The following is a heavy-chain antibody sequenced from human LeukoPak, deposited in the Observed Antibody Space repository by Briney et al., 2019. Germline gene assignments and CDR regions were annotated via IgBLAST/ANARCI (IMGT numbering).Heavy chain of an antibody. CDR1: GGTFSSYA. Sequence: SVKVSCKASGGTFSSYAISWVRQAPGQGLEWMGRIIPILGIANYAQRFQGRVTITADKSTSTAYMELSSLRSEDTAVYYCARGGDYGDYYGMDVWGQGTTVTVSS. V-gene: IGHV1-69*04. D-gene: IGHD4-17*01. CDR2: IIPILGIA. J-gene: IGHJ6*02. CDR3: ARGGDYGDYYGMDV.